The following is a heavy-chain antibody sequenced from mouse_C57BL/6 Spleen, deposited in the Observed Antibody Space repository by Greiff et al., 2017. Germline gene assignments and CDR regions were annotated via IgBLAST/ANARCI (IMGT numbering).Heavy chain of an antibody. Sequence: VQLQQSGPELVKPGASVKISCKASGYSFTGYYMNWVKQSPEKSLEWIGEINPSTGGTTYNQKFKAKATLTVDKSSSTAYMQLKSLTSEDSSVYYCARYGYYGVDYWGQGTTLTVSS. CDR2: INPSTGGT. D-gene: IGHD1-1*01. CDR3: ARYGYYGVDY. CDR1: GYSFTGYY. V-gene: IGHV1-42*01. J-gene: IGHJ2*01.